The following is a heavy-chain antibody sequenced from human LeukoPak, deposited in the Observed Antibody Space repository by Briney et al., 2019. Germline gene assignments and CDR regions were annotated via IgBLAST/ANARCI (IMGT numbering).Heavy chain of an antibody. CDR2: ISSSSTTK. CDR1: GFTFSAYD. V-gene: IGHV3-48*04. J-gene: IGHJ4*02. D-gene: IGHD1-1*01. CDR3: ARWNLGSDY. Sequence: GGSLRLSCAASGFTFSAYDMNWVRQAPGKGLKWLSYISSSSTTKYHADSVKGRFTISRDNTKNSLYLRMNSLRAEDTGVYYCARWNLGSDYWGQGTLVTVSS.